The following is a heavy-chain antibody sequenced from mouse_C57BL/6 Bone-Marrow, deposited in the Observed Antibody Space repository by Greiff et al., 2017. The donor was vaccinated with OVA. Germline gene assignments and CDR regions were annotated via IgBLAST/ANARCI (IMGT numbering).Heavy chain of an antibody. CDR1: GYAFSSSW. V-gene: IGHV1-82*01. CDR3: ARKYYGSRWYFDV. J-gene: IGHJ1*03. D-gene: IGHD1-1*01. CDR2: IYPGDGDT. Sequence: QVQLKESGPELVKPGASVKISCKASGYAFSSSWMNWVKQRPGKGLEWIGRIYPGDGDTNYNGKFKGKATLTADKSSSTAYMQLSSLTSEDSAVYFCARKYYGSRWYFDVWGTGTTVTVSS.